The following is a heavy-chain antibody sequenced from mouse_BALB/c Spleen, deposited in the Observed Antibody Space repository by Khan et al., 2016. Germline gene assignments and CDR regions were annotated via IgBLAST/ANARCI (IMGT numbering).Heavy chain of an antibody. V-gene: IGHV1-87*01. CDR3: SKRHNYGYAMDY. D-gene: IGHD1-2*01. CDR2: IYPGDGDT. Sequence: QVQLQQSGAELARPGASVKLSCKASGYTFTSYWMQWVKQRPGQGLEWIGAIYPGDGDTRYTQKFKGKATLTADKSSSTAYMQLSSWASEVSAAYYYSKRHNYGYAMDYWGQGTSVPLSS. CDR1: GYTFTSYW. J-gene: IGHJ4*01.